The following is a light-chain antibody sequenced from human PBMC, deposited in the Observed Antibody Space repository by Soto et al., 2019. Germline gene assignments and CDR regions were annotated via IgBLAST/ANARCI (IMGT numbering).Light chain of an antibody. CDR3: SSYAASNNFYFV. CDR1: SSDVGGYNY. V-gene: IGLV2-8*01. J-gene: IGLJ3*02. CDR2: EVT. Sequence: QSVLTQPPSASGSPGQSVTISCTGTSSDVGGYNYASWYQQNPGRAPKLMIYEVTKRPSGVPDRFSGSKSGNTASLTVSGLQAEDEADYYCSSYAASNNFYFVFGGGTKVTVL.